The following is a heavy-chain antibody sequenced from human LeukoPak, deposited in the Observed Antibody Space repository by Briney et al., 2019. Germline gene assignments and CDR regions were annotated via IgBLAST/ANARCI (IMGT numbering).Heavy chain of an antibody. D-gene: IGHD3-10*01. CDR2: LYISGST. CDR3: ARDLSGSLYFDY. CDR1: GASISSYY. V-gene: IGHV4-4*07. J-gene: IGHJ4*02. Sequence: PSETLSLTCTVSGASISSYYYNWIRQTAGRGLEWIGCLYISGSTDYNPSLKSRATISVDTSNNQFSLNLNSVTAADTAVYFCARDLSGSLYFDYWGQGVLVTVSS.